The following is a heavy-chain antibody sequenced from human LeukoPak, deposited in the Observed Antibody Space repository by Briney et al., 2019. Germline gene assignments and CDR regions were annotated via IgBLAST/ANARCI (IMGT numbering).Heavy chain of an antibody. CDR3: ARCNANYYGSGSLDY. Sequence: GGSLRLSCAASGFTFSSYSMNWVRQAPGKGLEWVSSISSSSSSTIYYADSVKGRFTISRDNAKNSLYLQMNSLRAEDTAVYYCARCNANYYGSGSLDYWGQGTLVTVSS. CDR1: GFTFSSYS. J-gene: IGHJ4*02. CDR2: ISSSSSSTI. V-gene: IGHV3-48*04. D-gene: IGHD3-10*01.